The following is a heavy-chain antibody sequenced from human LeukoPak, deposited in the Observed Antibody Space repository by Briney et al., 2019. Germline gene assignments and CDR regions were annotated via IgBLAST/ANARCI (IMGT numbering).Heavy chain of an antibody. V-gene: IGHV1-18*01. CDR1: GYTFTSYG. CDR2: ISAYNGNT. D-gene: IGHD3-10*01. J-gene: IGHJ6*03. Sequence: GASVKVSCKASGYTFTSYGISWVRQAPGQGLEWMGWISAYNGNTNYAQKLQGRVTMTTDTSTSTAYMELRSLRSDDTAVYYCARVRQVRAYYYYYYMDVWGKGTTVTVSS. CDR3: ARVRQVRAYYYYYYMDV.